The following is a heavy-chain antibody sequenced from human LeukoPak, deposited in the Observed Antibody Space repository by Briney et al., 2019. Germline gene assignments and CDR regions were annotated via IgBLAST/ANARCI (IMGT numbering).Heavy chain of an antibody. Sequence: QPGGSLRLSCAASGFTFSDSAVPWVRQASGKGLEWVGRIRSKANSYATAYAASVKGRFIISRDDSKNTAYLQMNSLKTEDTAVYYCTRLSGIAAVTAGVDVWGQGTTVTVSS. CDR1: GFTFSDSA. CDR2: IRSKANSYAT. CDR3: TRLSGIAAVTAGVDV. J-gene: IGHJ6*02. V-gene: IGHV3-73*01. D-gene: IGHD6-13*01.